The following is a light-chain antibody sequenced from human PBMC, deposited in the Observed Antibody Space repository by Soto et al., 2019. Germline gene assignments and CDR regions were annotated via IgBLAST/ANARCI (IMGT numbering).Light chain of an antibody. CDR3: SSYTISSTYV. Sequence: QSALTQPPSVSGSPGQSVTISCTGTSSDVGSDNRVSWHQQPPGTAPKLMIYEVSNRPSGVPDRFSGSKSGNTASLTISGLQAEDEADYYCSSYTISSTYVFGTGTKLTVL. CDR2: EVS. J-gene: IGLJ1*01. CDR1: SSDVGSDNR. V-gene: IGLV2-18*02.